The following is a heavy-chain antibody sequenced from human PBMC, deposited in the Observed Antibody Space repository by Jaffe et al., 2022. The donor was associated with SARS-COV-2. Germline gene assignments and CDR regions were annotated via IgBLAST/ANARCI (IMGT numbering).Heavy chain of an antibody. CDR2: IYHSGST. D-gene: IGHD6-19*01. J-gene: IGHJ6*02. CDR3: ARDTNIVATIRTQGYSSGWSYYYYGMDV. V-gene: IGHV4-4*02. Sequence: QVQLQESGPGLVKPSGTLSLTCAVSGGSISSSNWWSWVRQPPGKGLEWIGEIYHSGSTNYNPSLKSRVTISVDKSKNQFSLKLSSVTAADTAVYYCARDTNIVATIRTQGYSSGWSYYYYGMDVWGQGTTVTVSS. CDR1: GGSISSSNW.